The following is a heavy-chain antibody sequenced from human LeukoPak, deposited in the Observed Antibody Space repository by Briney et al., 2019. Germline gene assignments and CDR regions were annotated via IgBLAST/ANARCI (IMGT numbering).Heavy chain of an antibody. CDR1: GFTFSSYG. CDR2: IRYDGSNK. Sequence: GGSLRLSCAASGFTFSSYGMHWVRQAPGKGLEWVAFIRYDGSNKYYADSVKGRFTISRDNSKNTLYLQMNSLRAEDTAVYYCARDHGVVATIITLLFDYWGQGTLVTVSS. J-gene: IGHJ4*02. V-gene: IGHV3-30*02. CDR3: ARDHGVVATIITLLFDY. D-gene: IGHD5-12*01.